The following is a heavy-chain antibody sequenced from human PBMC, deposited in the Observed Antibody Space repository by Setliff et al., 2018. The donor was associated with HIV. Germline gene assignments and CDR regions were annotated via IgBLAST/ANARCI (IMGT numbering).Heavy chain of an antibody. J-gene: IGHJ3*01. CDR2: IISILGIT. CDR3: AGPRGDEAFDV. V-gene: IGHV1-69*10. Sequence: PSVKVSCKASGGSSSTHAMNWVRQAPGQGLEWMGQIISILGITNYAQKFQGRVTLTADESTSTMYMELSSLTSDDTAVYYCAGPRGDEAFDVWGQGTMVTV. CDR1: GGSSSTHA.